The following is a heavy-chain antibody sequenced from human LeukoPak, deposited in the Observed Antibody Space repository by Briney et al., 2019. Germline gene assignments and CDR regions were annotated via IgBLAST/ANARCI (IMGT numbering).Heavy chain of an antibody. Sequence: ASVKVSCKASGYTFTSYGISWVRQAPGQGLEWMGWISAYNGNTNYAQKLQGRVTMTTDTSTDTAYMELSSLRSEDTAVNYCATDIIRPTVTTNFDYWGQGTLVTVSS. J-gene: IGHJ4*02. CDR3: ATDIIRPTVTTNFDY. CDR1: GYTFTSYG. CDR2: ISAYNGNT. V-gene: IGHV1-18*01. D-gene: IGHD4-11*01.